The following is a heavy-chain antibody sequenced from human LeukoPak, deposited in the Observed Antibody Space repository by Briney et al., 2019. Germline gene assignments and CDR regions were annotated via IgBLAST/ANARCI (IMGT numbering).Heavy chain of an antibody. V-gene: IGHV3-7*01. Sequence: GGSLRLSCAASGFTFSSYQMNWVRQAPGKGLEWVANIKQDGSEQYYVDSVEGRFTISRDNAKNSLYLQMNSLRVDDTAVYYCARGFEASPNWFDPWGQGTLVTVSS. CDR1: GFTFSSYQ. CDR2: IKQDGSEQ. CDR3: ARGFEASPNWFDP. J-gene: IGHJ5*02.